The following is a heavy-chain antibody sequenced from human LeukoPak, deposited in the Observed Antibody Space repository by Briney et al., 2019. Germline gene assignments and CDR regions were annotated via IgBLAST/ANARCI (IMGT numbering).Heavy chain of an antibody. CDR1: GGFNTHYY. V-gene: IGHV4-59*01. CDR2: IYYSGST. CDR3: AIPRRAGYRGYDRDFDY. D-gene: IGHD5-12*01. J-gene: IGHJ4*02. Sequence: PSETLSLTCSVSGGFNTHYYWTWIRQPPGKGLEWIGYIYYSGSTNYNPSLKSRVTISVDTSKNQFSLKLSSVTAADTAVYYCAIPRRAGYRGYDRDFDYWGQGTRVTVPS.